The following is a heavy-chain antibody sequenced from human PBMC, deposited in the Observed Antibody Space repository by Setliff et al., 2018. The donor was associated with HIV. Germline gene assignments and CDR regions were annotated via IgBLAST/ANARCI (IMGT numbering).Heavy chain of an antibody. J-gene: IGHJ6*04. CDR3: ARGFGVMDV. D-gene: IGHD3-16*01. CDR1: GGSISGDF. Sequence: PSETLSLTCTVSGGSISGDFWTWIRQPAGEGLEWIGRTHASGTTQCEPSLKNRCSMSIDTSKNQFSLRLSSVTAADTAVYYCARGFGVMDVWAKGTTVTVSS. V-gene: IGHV4-4*07. CDR2: THASGTT.